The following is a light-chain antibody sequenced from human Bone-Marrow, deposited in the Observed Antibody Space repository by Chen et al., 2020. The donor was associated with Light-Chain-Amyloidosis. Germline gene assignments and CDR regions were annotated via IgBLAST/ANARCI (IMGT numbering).Light chain of an antibody. J-gene: IGLJ1*01. CDR3: SSYVGSNDYV. V-gene: IGLV2-8*01. CDR2: GVN. Sequence: QSALTQPPSASGSPGQSVTISCTGTSSDVGGYHYVSWYQHHPGKAPKLIIYGVNNRPSGVPDLFSGSKSGNTASLIVSGLQAEDEADYYCSSYVGSNDYVFGTGTRLTVL. CDR1: SSDVGGYHY.